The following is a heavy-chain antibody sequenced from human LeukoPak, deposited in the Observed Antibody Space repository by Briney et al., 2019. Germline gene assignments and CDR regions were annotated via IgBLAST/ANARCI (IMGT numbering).Heavy chain of an antibody. CDR2: IYYSGST. D-gene: IGHD3-3*01. CDR3: ARGDLYYDFWSGSSKRNWLDP. CDR1: GGSISSYY. Sequence: SETLSLTCTVSGGSISSYYWSWIRQPQGKGLEWIGYIYYSGSTNYNPSLKSRVTISVDTSKNQFSLKLSSVTAADTAVYYCARGDLYYDFWSGSSKRNWLDPWGQGTLVTVSS. V-gene: IGHV4-59*01. J-gene: IGHJ5*02.